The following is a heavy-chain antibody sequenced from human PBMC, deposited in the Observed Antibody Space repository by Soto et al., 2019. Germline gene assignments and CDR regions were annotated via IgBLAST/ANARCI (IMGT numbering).Heavy chain of an antibody. J-gene: IGHJ4*02. V-gene: IGHV1-69*06. CDR2: IIPIFGTA. D-gene: IGHD4-17*01. CDR3: ASSGYGGNSRFFGY. Sequence: ASVKVSCKASGGTFSSYAISWVRQAPGQGLKWMGGIIPIFGTANYAQKFQGRVTITADKSTSTAYMELSSLRSEDTAVYYCASSGYGGNSRFFGYWGQGTLVTVSS. CDR1: GGTFSSYA.